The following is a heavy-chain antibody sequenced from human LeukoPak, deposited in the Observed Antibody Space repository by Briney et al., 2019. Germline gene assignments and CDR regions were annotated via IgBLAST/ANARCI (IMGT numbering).Heavy chain of an antibody. CDR2: INPSGGST. CDR1: GYTFTSYY. D-gene: IGHD5-24*01. CDR3: ARDQGRWLQFYYYMDV. J-gene: IGHJ6*03. Sequence: ASVKVSCKASGYTFTSYYMHWVRQAPGQGLEWMGIINPSGGSTSYAQKFQGRVTMTRDTSTSTVYMELSSLRSEDTAVYYCARDQGRWLQFYYYMDVWGKGTTVTISS. V-gene: IGHV1-46*01.